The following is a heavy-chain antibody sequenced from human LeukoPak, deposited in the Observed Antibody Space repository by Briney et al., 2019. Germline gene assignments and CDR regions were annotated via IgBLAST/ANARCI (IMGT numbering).Heavy chain of an antibody. CDR2: ISYDGSNK. Sequence: GGSLRLSCAASGFTFSSYGMHWVRQAPGKGLEWVAVISYDGSNKYYADSVKGRFTISRDNSKNTLYLQMNSMRAEDTAVYYCAKECRGGDCYAYFQHWGQGTLVTVSS. CDR1: GFTFSSYG. D-gene: IGHD2-21*02. CDR3: AKECRGGDCYAYFQH. J-gene: IGHJ1*01. V-gene: IGHV3-30*18.